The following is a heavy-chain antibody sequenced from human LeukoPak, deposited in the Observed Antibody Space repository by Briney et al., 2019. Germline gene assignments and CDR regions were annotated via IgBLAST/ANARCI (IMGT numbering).Heavy chain of an antibody. CDR1: GFTFSNAW. V-gene: IGHV3-15*01. CDR2: IKSKTDGGTT. J-gene: IGHJ4*02. D-gene: IGHD3-3*01. Sequence: GGSLRLSCAASGFTFSNAWMSWVRQAPGKGLEWVGRIKSKTDGGTTDYAAPVKGRFTISRDDSKNTLHLQMNSLKTEDTAVYYCTTDTADDFWSGYSQYHFDYWGQGTLVTVSS. CDR3: TTDTADDFWSGYSQYHFDY.